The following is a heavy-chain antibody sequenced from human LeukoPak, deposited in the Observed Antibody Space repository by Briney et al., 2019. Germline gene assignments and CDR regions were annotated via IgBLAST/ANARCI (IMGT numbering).Heavy chain of an antibody. CDR2: INHSGST. D-gene: IGHD3-3*01. CDR1: VGSFSGYY. Sequence: SETLSLTCAVCVGSFSGYYWSWIRQPPGKGLEWIGEINHSGSTNYNQSIKSRVTISVDTSKNQFPLKLSSVTAADTAVYYCARGERFLEWLSANDAFDIWGQGTMVTVSS. CDR3: ARGERFLEWLSANDAFDI. V-gene: IGHV4-34*01. J-gene: IGHJ3*02.